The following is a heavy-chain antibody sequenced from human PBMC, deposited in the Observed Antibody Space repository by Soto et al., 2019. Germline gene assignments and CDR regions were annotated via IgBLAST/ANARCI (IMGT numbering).Heavy chain of an antibody. CDR1: GGTFSSYA. CDR3: ARGARQLWLRMRFDP. D-gene: IGHD5-18*01. V-gene: IGHV1-69*13. CDR2: IIPIFGTA. J-gene: IGHJ5*02. Sequence: SVKVSCKASGGTFSSYAISWVRQAPGQGLEWMGGIIPIFGTANYAQKFQGRVTITADESTSTAYMELSSLRSEDTAVYYCARGARQLWLRMRFDPWGQGTLVTVSS.